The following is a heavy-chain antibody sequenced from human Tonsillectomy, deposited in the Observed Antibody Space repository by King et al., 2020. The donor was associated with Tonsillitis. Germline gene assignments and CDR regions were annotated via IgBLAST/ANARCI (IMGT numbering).Heavy chain of an antibody. CDR2: IYPGDSET. J-gene: IGHJ4*02. CDR3: AGRKRISGSNYVGASQSDY. CDR1: GYIFTSYW. D-gene: IGHD1-26*01. Sequence: VQLVESGAEVKKPGESLKISCEGSGYIFTSYWIAWVRQMPGKGLEWMGIIYPGDSETRYSPSFHDQVTISADKSISTAYLQWSSLKASDTAMYYCAGRKRISGSNYVGASQSDYWGQGTLVTVSS. V-gene: IGHV5-51*03.